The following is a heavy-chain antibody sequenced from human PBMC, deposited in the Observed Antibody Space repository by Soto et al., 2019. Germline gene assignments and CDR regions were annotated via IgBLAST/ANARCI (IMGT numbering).Heavy chain of an antibody. CDR1: GFTFGSYG. J-gene: IGHJ6*02. D-gene: IGHD3-10*01. Sequence: QVQLVESGGGVIQPGRSLRLSCAASGFTFGSYGMHWVRQAPGKGPEWVAVIWYDGRKTYYADSVKGRFTISRDNPKNTLYLQMNSLRAEDTAVYYCARVAVWFGDYYHYGRDVWGQGTTVTVSS. CDR3: ARVAVWFGDYYHYGRDV. V-gene: IGHV3-33*01. CDR2: IWYDGRKT.